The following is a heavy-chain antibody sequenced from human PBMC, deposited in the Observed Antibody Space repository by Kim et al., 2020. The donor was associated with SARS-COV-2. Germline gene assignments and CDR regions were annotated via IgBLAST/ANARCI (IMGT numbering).Heavy chain of an antibody. V-gene: IGHV1-8*01. CDR1: GYTFTSYD. CDR2: MNPNSGNT. D-gene: IGHD5-12*01. CDR3: ARGALRRWLRLSPSARGGWFDP. J-gene: IGHJ5*02. Sequence: ASVKVSCKASGYTFTSYDINWVRQATGQGLEWMGWMNPNSGNTGYAQKFQGRVTMTRNTSISTAYMELSSLRSEDTAVYYCARGALRRWLRLSPSARGGWFDPWGQGTLVTVSS.